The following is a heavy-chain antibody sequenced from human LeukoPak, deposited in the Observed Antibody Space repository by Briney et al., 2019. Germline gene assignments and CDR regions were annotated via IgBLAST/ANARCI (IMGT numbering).Heavy chain of an antibody. CDR2: INHSGST. D-gene: IGHD3-10*01. Sequence: SETLSLTCAVYGGSFSGYYWSWIRQPPGKGLEWIGEINHSGSTNYNPSLKSRVTISVDTSKNQFSLKLSSVTAADTAVYYCARVLWFGGKFDPWGQGTLVTVSS. CDR3: ARVLWFGGKFDP. CDR1: GGSFSGYY. V-gene: IGHV4-34*01. J-gene: IGHJ5*02.